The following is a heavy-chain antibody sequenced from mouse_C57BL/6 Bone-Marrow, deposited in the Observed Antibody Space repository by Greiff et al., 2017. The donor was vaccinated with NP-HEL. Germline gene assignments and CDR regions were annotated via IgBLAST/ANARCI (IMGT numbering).Heavy chain of an antibody. CDR3: TLTTVGYWYFDV. J-gene: IGHJ1*03. CDR1: GFTFSDAW. D-gene: IGHD1-1*01. V-gene: IGHV6-6*01. Sequence: EVKLVESGGGLVQPGGSMKLSCAASGFTFSDAWMDWVRQAPEKGLEWVAEIRNKANNHATYYAESVKGRFTISRDDSKSSVYLQMNSLRAEDTGIYYCTLTTVGYWYFDVWGTGTTVTVSS. CDR2: IRNKANNHAT.